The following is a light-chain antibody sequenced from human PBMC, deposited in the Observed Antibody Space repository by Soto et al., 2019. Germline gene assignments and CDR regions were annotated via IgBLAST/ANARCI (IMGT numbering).Light chain of an antibody. J-gene: IGKJ5*01. CDR2: AAS. CDR1: QSVSSY. CDR3: QQSSRAVT. Sequence: DIQMTQSPSSLSASVGDRISITCRASQSVSSYLNWYQQKPGKAPRLLIYAASHLQTGVPSRFRGTGSATHFTLTISSLQPEDFATYYCQQSSRAVTFGQGTRLEIK. V-gene: IGKV1-39*01.